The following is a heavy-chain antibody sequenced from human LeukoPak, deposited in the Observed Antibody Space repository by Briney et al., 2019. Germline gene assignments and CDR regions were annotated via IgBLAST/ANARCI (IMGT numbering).Heavy chain of an antibody. CDR1: GFTFSSYA. CDR3: ARGLYVATPPFDY. J-gene: IGHJ4*02. D-gene: IGHD3-16*01. V-gene: IGHV3-64*01. Sequence: GGSLRLSCAASGFTFSSYAMHWVRQAPGKGLEYVSAISSNGGSTYYANSVKGRFTISRDNSKNTLYLQMGSLRAEDMDVYYCARGLYVATPPFDYWGQGTLVTVSS. CDR2: ISSNGGST.